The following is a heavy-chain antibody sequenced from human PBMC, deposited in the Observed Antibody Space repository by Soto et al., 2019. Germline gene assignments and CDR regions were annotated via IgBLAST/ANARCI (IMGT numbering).Heavy chain of an antibody. D-gene: IGHD3-9*01. J-gene: IGHJ3*02. CDR2: IYYSGST. Sequence: QLQLQESGPGLVKPSETLSLTCTVSGGSISSSSYYWGWIRQPPGKGLEWIGSIYYSGSTYYNPSLKGRVTISVDTSKNQFSLKLSSVTAADTAVYYCATQFDILTGYYTLPDAFDIWGQGTMVTVSS. CDR3: ATQFDILTGYYTLPDAFDI. CDR1: GGSISSSSYY. V-gene: IGHV4-39*01.